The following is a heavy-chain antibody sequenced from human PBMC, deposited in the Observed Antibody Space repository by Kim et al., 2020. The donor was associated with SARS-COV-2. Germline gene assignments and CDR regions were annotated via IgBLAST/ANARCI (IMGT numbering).Heavy chain of an antibody. V-gene: IGHV3-23*01. CDR3: AKRPGIVGPTHGGTDY. J-gene: IGHJ4*01. CDR1: GFTFSNYA. Sequence: GGSLRLSCAASGFTFSNYAMSWVRQAPGKGLEWVSAITGSGDTPYYADSVQGRFTVSRDNSKNTLYLQMNSLRAEDTAIYYCAKRPGIVGPTHGGTDYWG. D-gene: IGHD1-26*01. CDR2: ITGSGDTP.